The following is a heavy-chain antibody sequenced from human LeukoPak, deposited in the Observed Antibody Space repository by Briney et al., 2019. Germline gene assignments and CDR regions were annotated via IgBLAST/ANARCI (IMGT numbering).Heavy chain of an antibody. J-gene: IGHJ3*01. Sequence: GGSLRLSCGASGFTFSSYWMHWVRQAPGQGLVWVSRIKSDGSSKAYADSVKGRFTISRDNAKSTLSLQMNSLRAEDTAVYYCVKEGVVCSSTSCYLVAFDVWGQGTMVTVSS. CDR2: IKSDGSSK. CDR1: GFTFSSYW. CDR3: VKEGVVCSSTSCYLVAFDV. V-gene: IGHV3-74*01. D-gene: IGHD2-2*01.